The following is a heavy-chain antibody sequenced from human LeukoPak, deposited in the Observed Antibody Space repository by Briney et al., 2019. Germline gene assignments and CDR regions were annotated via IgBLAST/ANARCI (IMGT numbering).Heavy chain of an antibody. V-gene: IGHV3-33*01. J-gene: IGHJ4*02. Sequence: PGGSLRLSCAASGFTFSSYGMHWVRQAPGKGLEWVAVIWYDGSNKYYADSVKGRFTISRDNSKNTLYLQMNSLRAEDTAVYYCARAARCCSGGSCYSDILDYWGQGTLVTVSS. CDR2: IWYDGSNK. CDR1: GFTFSSYG. D-gene: IGHD2-15*01. CDR3: ARAARCCSGGSCYSDILDY.